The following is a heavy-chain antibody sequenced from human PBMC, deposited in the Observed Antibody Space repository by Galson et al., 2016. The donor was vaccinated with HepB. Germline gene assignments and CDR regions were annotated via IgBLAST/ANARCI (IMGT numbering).Heavy chain of an antibody. J-gene: IGHJ4*02. D-gene: IGHD3-16*01. V-gene: IGHV3-23*01. CDR2: ITGSGGST. CDR3: ATDRGRSPFDY. Sequence: SLRLSCAASGFTFSSYAMTWVRQAPGQGLEWVSSITGSGGSTYYADSVKGRFTISRDSFKNTLYLQMNSLRAEDTAVYYCATDRGRSPFDYWGQGTLVTVSS. CDR1: GFTFSSYA.